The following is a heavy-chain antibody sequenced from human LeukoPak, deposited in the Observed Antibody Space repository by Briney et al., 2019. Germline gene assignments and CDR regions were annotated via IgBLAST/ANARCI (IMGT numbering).Heavy chain of an antibody. CDR2: ISWDGGST. Sequence: GGTLRLSCAASGFTFDDYAMHWVRQAPGKGLEWVALISWDGGSTYYADSVKGRFTISRDNSKNSLYLQMNSLRAEDTALYYCAKAGVRGAIAYFDYWGQGTLVTVSS. D-gene: IGHD3-10*01. CDR1: GFTFDDYA. V-gene: IGHV3-43D*03. CDR3: AKAGVRGAIAYFDY. J-gene: IGHJ4*02.